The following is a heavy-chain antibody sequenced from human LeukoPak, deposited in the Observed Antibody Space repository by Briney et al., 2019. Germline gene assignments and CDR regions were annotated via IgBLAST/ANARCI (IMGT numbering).Heavy chain of an antibody. V-gene: IGHV4-59*01. D-gene: IGHD3-3*01. CDR2: IYYSGST. CDR3: ARRGFWSGYNDAFDI. Sequence: PSETLSLTCTVSGGSISSYYWSWIRQPPGKGLEWIGYIYYSGSTNYNPSLKSRVTISVDTSKNQFSLKLSSVTAADTAVYYCARRGFWSGYNDAFDIWGQGTMVTVSS. J-gene: IGHJ3*02. CDR1: GGSISSYY.